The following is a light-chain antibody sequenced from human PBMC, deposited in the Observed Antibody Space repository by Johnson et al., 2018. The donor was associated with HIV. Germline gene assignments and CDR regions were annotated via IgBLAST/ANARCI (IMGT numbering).Light chain of an antibody. V-gene: IGLV1-51*02. CDR3: GTWDSSLGAYV. J-gene: IGLJ1*01. Sequence: QSLLTQPPSVSAAPGQKVTISCSGSSSNIGNNYVSWYQQLPGTAPKLLIYENNKRPSGIPDRFSGSKSGTSATLAITALPPGDEADYYCGTWDSSLGAYVFGTGTKVTVL. CDR1: SSNIGNNY. CDR2: ENN.